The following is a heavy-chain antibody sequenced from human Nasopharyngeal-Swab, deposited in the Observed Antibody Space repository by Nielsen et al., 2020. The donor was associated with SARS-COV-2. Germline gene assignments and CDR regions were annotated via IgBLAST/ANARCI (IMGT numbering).Heavy chain of an antibody. CDR3: ARTARVVDF. V-gene: IGHV3-11*04. Sequence: GGSLRLSCAASGFIFSDYYMTWIRQAPGKGLEWLSYIGRTGTDISYADSVKGRFTISRDNAKNTLFLQMHSLTGEDTAVYYCARTARVVDFRGQGTLVTVSS. CDR1: GFIFSDYY. J-gene: IGHJ4*02. CDR2: IGRTGTDI.